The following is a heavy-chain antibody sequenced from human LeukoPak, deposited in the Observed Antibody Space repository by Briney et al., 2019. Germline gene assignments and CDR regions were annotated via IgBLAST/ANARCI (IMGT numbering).Heavy chain of an antibody. CDR1: GGSISRFY. J-gene: IGHJ3*01. V-gene: IGHV4-59*01. D-gene: IGHD3-22*01. CDR2: VYYTGRT. Sequence: SETLSCTCTVSGGSISRFYWGWIRQPPGKGLEWIGYVYYTGRTNFNPSLKSRVTMSVDTSKNQFSLKLRSVSAADTALYYCARDQLYYDSSGYQRTDAFDLWGQGTMVTVSS. CDR3: ARDQLYYDSSGYQRTDAFDL.